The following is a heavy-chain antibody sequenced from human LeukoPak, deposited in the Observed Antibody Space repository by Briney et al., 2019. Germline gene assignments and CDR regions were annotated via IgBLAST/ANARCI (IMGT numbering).Heavy chain of an antibody. CDR3: AKGVYDFWSGYYPFDY. V-gene: IGHV3-23*01. Sequence: PGGSLRLSCAGSDYAFYSYAMTWVRQAPGKGLEWVSAISGSGGSTYYADSVKGRFTISRDNSKNTLYLQMNSLRAEDTAVYYCAKGVYDFWSGYYPFDYWGQGTLVTVSS. D-gene: IGHD3-3*01. CDR2: ISGSGGST. CDR1: DYAFYSYA. J-gene: IGHJ4*02.